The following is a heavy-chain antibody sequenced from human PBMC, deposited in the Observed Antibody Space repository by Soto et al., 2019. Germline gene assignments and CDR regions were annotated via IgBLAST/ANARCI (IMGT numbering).Heavy chain of an antibody. CDR1: GDSVSSNSAA. J-gene: IGHJ6*02. D-gene: IGHD5-12*01. V-gene: IGHV6-1*01. CDR3: ARGYRDGYNAYYCYGMDV. Sequence: SQTLSLTCAISGDSVSSNSAAWNWIRQSPSRGLEWLGRTYYRSKWYNDYAVSVKSRITINPDTSKNQFSLQLNSVTPEDTAVYYCARGYRDGYNAYYCYGMDVGGQGTTVTGSS. CDR2: TYYRSKWYN.